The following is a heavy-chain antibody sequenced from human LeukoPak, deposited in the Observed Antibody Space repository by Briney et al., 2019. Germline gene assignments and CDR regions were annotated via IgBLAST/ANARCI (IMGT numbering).Heavy chain of an antibody. CDR3: AKESEPWTRLGY. CDR2: IKRKTEGEST. D-gene: IGHD1-14*01. Sequence: PGGSLRLSCAASGFTFSNVWMTWVRQAPGKGLEWVGRIKRKTEGESTDYAAPVKGRFTTSRDDSKNTLYLQMNSLRAEDTAVYYCAKESEPWTRLGYWGQGTLVTVSS. CDR1: GFTFSNVW. V-gene: IGHV3-15*01. J-gene: IGHJ4*02.